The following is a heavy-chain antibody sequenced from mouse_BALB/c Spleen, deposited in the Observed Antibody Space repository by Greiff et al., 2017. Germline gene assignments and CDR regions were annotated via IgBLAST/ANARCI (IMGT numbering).Heavy chain of an antibody. CDR1: GFNIKDTY. D-gene: IGHD2-1*01. J-gene: IGHJ3*01. V-gene: IGHV14-3*02. Sequence: VQLKQSGAELVKPGASVKLSCTASGFNIKDTYMHWVKQRPEQGLEWIGRIDPANGNTKYDPKFQGKATITADTSSNTAYLQLSSLTSEDTAVYYCVGNYPPAYWGQGTLVTVSA. CDR2: IDPANGNT. CDR3: VGNYPPAY.